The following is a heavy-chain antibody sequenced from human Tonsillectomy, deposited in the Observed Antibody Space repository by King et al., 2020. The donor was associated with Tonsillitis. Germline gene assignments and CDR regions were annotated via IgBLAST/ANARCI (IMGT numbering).Heavy chain of an antibody. D-gene: IGHD6-6*01. CDR3: AKDSSSSQYYLDD. Sequence: VQLVESGGGVVQPGRSLRLSCAASGFTFSSYGMHWVRQASGKGLECVAVILYDGSNEYYADSVKCRFTIYRDNSKNTLYVQMNSLRAEDTAVYYCAKDSSSSQYYLDDWGQGTLVTVSA. V-gene: IGHV3-30*18. J-gene: IGHJ4*02. CDR2: ILYDGSNE. CDR1: GFTFSSYG.